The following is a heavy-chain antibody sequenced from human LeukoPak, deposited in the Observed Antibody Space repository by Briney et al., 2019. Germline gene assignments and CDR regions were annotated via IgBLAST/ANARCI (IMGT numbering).Heavy chain of an antibody. CDR2: IYSGGST. CDR1: GFTVSSNY. J-gene: IGHJ4*02. CDR3: ASITVDRGSY. Sequence: GGFLRLSCAASGFTVSSNYMSWVRQAPGKGLEWVSVIYSGGSTYYAGSVKGRFTISRDNSKNTLYLQMNSLRAEDTAVYYCASITVDRGSYWGQGTLVTVSS. V-gene: IGHV3-53*01. D-gene: IGHD4-23*01.